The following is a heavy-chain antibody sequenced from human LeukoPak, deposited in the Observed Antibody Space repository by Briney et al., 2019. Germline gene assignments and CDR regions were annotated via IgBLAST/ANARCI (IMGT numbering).Heavy chain of an antibody. CDR3: ASIAATGIKSDY. J-gene: IGHJ4*02. CDR1: GFTFSSYG. CDR2: IRYDGSNK. D-gene: IGHD6-13*01. V-gene: IGHV3-30*02. Sequence: GGPLRLSXAASGFTFSSYGMHWVRQAPGKGLEWVAFIRYDGSNKYYADSVKGRFTISRDNSKNTLYLQMNSLRAEDTAVYYCASIAATGIKSDYWGQGTLVTVSS.